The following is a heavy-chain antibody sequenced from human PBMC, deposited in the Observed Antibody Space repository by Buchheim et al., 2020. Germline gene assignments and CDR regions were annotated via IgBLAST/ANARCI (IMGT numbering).Heavy chain of an antibody. Sequence: QVQLVESGGGVVQPGRSLRLSCAASGFTFSSYGMHWVRQAPGKGLEWVAVIWYDGSNKYYADSVKGRFTISRDNSKNTLYLQMNSLRAEDTAVYYCAITYSSGWYGAPLSGYFQHWGQGTL. J-gene: IGHJ1*01. CDR2: IWYDGSNK. D-gene: IGHD6-19*01. CDR1: GFTFSSYG. V-gene: IGHV3-33*01. CDR3: AITYSSGWYGAPLSGYFQH.